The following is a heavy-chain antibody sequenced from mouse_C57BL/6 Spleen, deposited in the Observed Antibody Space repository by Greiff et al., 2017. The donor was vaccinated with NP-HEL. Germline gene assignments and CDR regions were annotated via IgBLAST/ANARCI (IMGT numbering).Heavy chain of an antibody. V-gene: IGHV1-52*01. CDR2: IDPSDSET. Sequence: QVQLQQPGAELVRPGSSVKLSCKASGYTFTSYWMHWVKQRPIQGLEWIGNIDPSDSETHYNQKFKDKATLTVDKSSSTAYMHLSSLTSEDSAVYYCAREGYGNQYYCDYWGQGTTLTVSS. CDR3: AREGYGNQYYCDY. CDR1: GYTFTSYW. J-gene: IGHJ2*01. D-gene: IGHD2-1*01.